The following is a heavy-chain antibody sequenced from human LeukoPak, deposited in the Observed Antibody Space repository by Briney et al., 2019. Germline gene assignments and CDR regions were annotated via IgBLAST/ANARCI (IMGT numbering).Heavy chain of an antibody. Sequence: GGSLRLSCAASGFTFSTYAMHWVRQAPGKGLEWVAVISYDGSNKYYADSVEGRFTTSRDNSKSTLYLQMNSLRAEDTAVYYCARDLIPLVMQYYFDYWGQGTLVTVSS. D-gene: IGHD3-9*01. CDR1: GFTFSTYA. CDR3: ARDLIPLVMQYYFDY. CDR2: ISYDGSNK. V-gene: IGHV3-30-3*01. J-gene: IGHJ4*02.